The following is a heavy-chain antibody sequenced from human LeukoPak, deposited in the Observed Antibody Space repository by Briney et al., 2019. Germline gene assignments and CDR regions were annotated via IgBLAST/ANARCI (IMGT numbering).Heavy chain of an antibody. CDR3: AKSIGGVVVVAADY. D-gene: IGHD2-15*01. Sequence: GGSLRLSCAATGFTFSTYAMTWVRQAPGKGLEWVSVISGSGGSTYYADSVKGRFTLSRDNSKNTLYLQMNSLRAEDTAVYYCAKSIGGVVVVAADYWGQGTLVTVSS. CDR1: GFTFSTYA. V-gene: IGHV3-23*01. CDR2: ISGSGGST. J-gene: IGHJ4*02.